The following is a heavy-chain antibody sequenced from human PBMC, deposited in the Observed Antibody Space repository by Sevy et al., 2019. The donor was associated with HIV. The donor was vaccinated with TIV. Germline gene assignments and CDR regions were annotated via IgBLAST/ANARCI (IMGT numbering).Heavy chain of an antibody. CDR2: ISSSSSTI. V-gene: IGHV3-48*02. CDR1: GFTFSSYS. D-gene: IGHD3-9*01. J-gene: IGHJ3*02. CDR3: ARGAYKYLTGDAFGI. Sequence: GGSLRLSCAASGFTFSSYSMNWVRQAPGKGLEWVSYISSSSSTIYYADSVKGRFTISRDNAKNSLYLQMNSLRDEDTAVYYCARGAYKYLTGDAFGIWGQGTMVTVSS.